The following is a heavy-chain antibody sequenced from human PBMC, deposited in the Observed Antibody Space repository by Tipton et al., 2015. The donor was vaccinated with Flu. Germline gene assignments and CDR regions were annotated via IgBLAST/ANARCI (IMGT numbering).Heavy chain of an antibody. CDR2: ISYDGSNK. Sequence: SLRLSCAASGFTFSSYAMHWVRQAPGKGLEWVAVISYDGSNKYYADSVKGRFTISRDNSKNTLYLQMNSLRAEDTAVYYCARTGWFDPWGQGTLVTVSS. D-gene: IGHD3-9*01. CDR3: ARTGWFDP. V-gene: IGHV3-30*04. CDR1: GFTFSSYA. J-gene: IGHJ5*02.